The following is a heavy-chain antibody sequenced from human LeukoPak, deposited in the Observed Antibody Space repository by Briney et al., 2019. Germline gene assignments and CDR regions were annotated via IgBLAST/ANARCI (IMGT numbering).Heavy chain of an antibody. D-gene: IGHD5-12*01. Sequence: GGSLRLSCAASGFTFSSYWMNWVRQAPGKGLEWVANIKGDGNEKNYVDSVKGRFSISRDNAKNSLYLQMDSLRAEDTAVYYCAKEGAYAIITHDSGRQGALVTVSS. V-gene: IGHV3-7*01. CDR3: AKEGAYAIITHDS. CDR1: GFTFSSYW. J-gene: IGHJ5*01. CDR2: IKGDGNEK.